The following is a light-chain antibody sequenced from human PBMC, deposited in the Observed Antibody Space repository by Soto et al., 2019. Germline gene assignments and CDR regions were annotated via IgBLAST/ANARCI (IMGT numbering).Light chain of an antibody. Sequence: QSVLTQPASVSGSPGQSITISCTGTSSDVGGYNYVSWYQQHPGKAPKFMIYDVSNRPSGVSNRFSASKSGTTASLTISGPQAGEGADYSGGYYTASNAGKRVFGSGTKVPAL. V-gene: IGLV2-14*01. CDR1: SSDVGGYNY. CDR2: DVS. J-gene: IGLJ1*01. CDR3: GYYTASNAGKRV.